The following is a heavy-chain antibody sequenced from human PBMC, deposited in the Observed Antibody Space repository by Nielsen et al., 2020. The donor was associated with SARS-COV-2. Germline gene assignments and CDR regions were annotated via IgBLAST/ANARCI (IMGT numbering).Heavy chain of an antibody. CDR3: MRDFDRTGSYDAFDM. Sequence: GGSLRLSCAASGFTFSRHAMNWVRQAPGKGLEWVSIIGAGGDNIYYADSVKGRFTISRDNSKNTVYLQMNSLGPDDTALYYCMRDFDRTGSYDAFDMWGQGTMVTVSS. D-gene: IGHD3-9*01. CDR2: IGAGGDNI. J-gene: IGHJ3*02. V-gene: IGHV3-23*01. CDR1: GFTFSRHA.